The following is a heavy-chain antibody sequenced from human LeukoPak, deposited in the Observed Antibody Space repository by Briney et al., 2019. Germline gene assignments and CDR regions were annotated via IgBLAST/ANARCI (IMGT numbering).Heavy chain of an antibody. CDR2: INHSGST. D-gene: IGHD5-12*01. V-gene: IGHV4-34*01. CDR3: ARGASGYDRKYYFDY. J-gene: IGHJ4*02. Sequence: SETLSLTCAVYGGSFSGYYWSWIRQPPGKGLEWIGEINHSGSTNYNPSLKSRVTISVDTSKNQFSLKLSSVTAADTAVYYCARGASGYDRKYYFDYWGQGTLVTVSS. CDR1: GGSFSGYY.